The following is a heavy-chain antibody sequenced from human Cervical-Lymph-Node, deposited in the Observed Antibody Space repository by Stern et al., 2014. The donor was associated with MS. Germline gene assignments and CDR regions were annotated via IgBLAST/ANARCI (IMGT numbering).Heavy chain of an antibody. D-gene: IGHD3-22*01. Sequence: EVQLVESGGGLVQPGGSLKLSCAASGFTFSDSAMHWVRQASGKGLEWVGRARSKANSYATAYAASVKGRFTISRDDSKNTAYLQMNSLKTEDTAVYYCTRQTDYYDSTGYYPYYYGMDVWGQGTTVIVSS. CDR2: ARSKANSYAT. J-gene: IGHJ6*02. CDR3: TRQTDYYDSTGYYPYYYGMDV. V-gene: IGHV3-73*02. CDR1: GFTFSDSA.